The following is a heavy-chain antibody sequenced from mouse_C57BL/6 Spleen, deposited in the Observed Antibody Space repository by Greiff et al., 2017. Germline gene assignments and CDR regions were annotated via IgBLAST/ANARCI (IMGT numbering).Heavy chain of an antibody. Sequence: QVQLQQSGPGLVAPSQSLSITCTASGFSLTSYAISWVRQPPGKGLEWLGVILTGGGTNYNSALKSRLSISKANSKSQVFLKMNSLQTDYTARYYCASDSSGYLDYWGQGTTLTVSS. J-gene: IGHJ2*01. CDR3: ASDSSGYLDY. CDR2: ILTGGGT. V-gene: IGHV2-9-1*01. CDR1: GFSLTSYA. D-gene: IGHD3-2*02.